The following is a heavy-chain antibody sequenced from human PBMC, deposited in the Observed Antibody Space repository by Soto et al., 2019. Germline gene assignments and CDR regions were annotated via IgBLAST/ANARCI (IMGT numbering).Heavy chain of an antibody. D-gene: IGHD6-19*01. CDR1: GYTFTTYY. Sequence: QVQLVQSGAEVKKPGASVKVSCKASGYTFTTYYIHWVRQAPGQGLEWMGIIKPSGGSTTYAQKFQGRVAMTRDTSTNAVYMELSSLSSEGTAVYYCGLYSNGWSPWGQGTMVTVSS. V-gene: IGHV1-46*01. CDR2: IKPSGGST. CDR3: GLYSNGWSP. J-gene: IGHJ3*01.